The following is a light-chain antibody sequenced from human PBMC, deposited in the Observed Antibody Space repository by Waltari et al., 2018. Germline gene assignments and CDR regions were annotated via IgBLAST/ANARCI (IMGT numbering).Light chain of an antibody. CDR3: SSYTSIKTPYVV. CDR2: EVT. J-gene: IGLJ2*01. V-gene: IGLV2-14*01. Sequence: QSALTQPASVSGSPGQSITISCTGTTRDVGRYNYVSWYQCHPGKAPELIIYEVTNRPSGVSDRFSGSKSGNTASLSISGLHPEDEADYYCSSYTSIKTPYVVFGGGTKVTVL. CDR1: TRDVGRYNY.